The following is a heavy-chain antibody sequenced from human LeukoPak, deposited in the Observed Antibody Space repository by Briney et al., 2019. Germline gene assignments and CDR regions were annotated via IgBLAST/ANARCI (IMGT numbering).Heavy chain of an antibody. Sequence: GGSLRLSCAASGFPFSAYAMSWVRQAPGKGLEWVSAISASGDTTYYADSVRGRFTISRDNSKNTLYLQMNSLRAGDTALYYCAKDVKQWLENYFDYWGQGTLVTASS. J-gene: IGHJ4*02. CDR2: ISASGDTT. CDR1: GFPFSAYA. V-gene: IGHV3-23*01. D-gene: IGHD6-19*01. CDR3: AKDVKQWLENYFDY.